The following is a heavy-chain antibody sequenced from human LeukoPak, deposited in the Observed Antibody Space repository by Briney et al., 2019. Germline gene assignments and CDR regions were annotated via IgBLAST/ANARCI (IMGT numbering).Heavy chain of an antibody. J-gene: IGHJ4*02. CDR2: IHYSGST. D-gene: IGHD1-26*01. Sequence: SETLSLTCTVSGGSISSYYCSWIRQPPGKGLEWIGYIHYSGSTNYNPSLKTRVTISVDTSKNQFSLKLSSVTVADTAVYYCARHAGSGSYPFDYWGQGTLVTVSS. CDR3: ARHAGSGSYPFDY. V-gene: IGHV4-59*08. CDR1: GGSISSYY.